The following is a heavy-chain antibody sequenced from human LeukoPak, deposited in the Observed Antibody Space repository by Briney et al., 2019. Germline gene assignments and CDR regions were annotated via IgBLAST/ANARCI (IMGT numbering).Heavy chain of an antibody. D-gene: IGHD3-10*01. Sequence: PGGSLRLSCAASGFTFSSYWMSWVRQAPGKGLEWVANIKQDGSEKYYVDSVKGRFTISRDNAKNSLYLQMNSLRAEDAAVYYCARETSYYYGSGTYYNVIDYWGQGTLVTVSS. CDR1: GFTFSSYW. J-gene: IGHJ4*02. CDR3: ARETSYYYGSGTYYNVIDY. CDR2: IKQDGSEK. V-gene: IGHV3-7*01.